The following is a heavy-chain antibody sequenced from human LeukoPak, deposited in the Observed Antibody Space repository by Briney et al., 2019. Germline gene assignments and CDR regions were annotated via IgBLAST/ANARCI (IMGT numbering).Heavy chain of an antibody. J-gene: IGHJ4*02. CDR1: GFTFSSYG. Sequence: PGGSLRLSCAASGFTFSSYGMHWVRQAPGKGLEWVAFIRYDGSNKYYADSVKGRLTISRDNSKNTLYLQMNSLRAEDTAVYYCARGGEWELHFDYWGQGTLVTVSS. D-gene: IGHD1-26*01. CDR3: ARGGEWELHFDY. V-gene: IGHV3-30*02. CDR2: IRYDGSNK.